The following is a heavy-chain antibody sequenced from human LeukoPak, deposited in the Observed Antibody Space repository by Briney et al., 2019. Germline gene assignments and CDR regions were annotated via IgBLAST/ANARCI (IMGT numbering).Heavy chain of an antibody. V-gene: IGHV4-39*07. J-gene: IGHJ4*02. D-gene: IGHD3-10*01. CDR2: IYYSGST. Sequence: SETLSLTCTVSGGSISSSSYYWGWIRQPPGKGLEWIGNIYYSGSTYYNPSLESRVTMSLDTSKNQFSLKLSSVTAADTAVYYCARVDTGNSWGQGTLVTVSS. CDR1: GGSISSSSYY. CDR3: ARVDTGNS.